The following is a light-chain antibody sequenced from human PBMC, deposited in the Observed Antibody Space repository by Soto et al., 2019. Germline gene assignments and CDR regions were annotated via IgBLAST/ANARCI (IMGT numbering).Light chain of an antibody. J-gene: IGKJ1*01. CDR2: LGS. V-gene: IGKV2-28*01. CDR1: QSLLHSDGFNY. Sequence: DIVMTQSPLSLPVTPGEPASISCRSSQSLLHSDGFNYFDWYLQKPGQSPQLLIDLGSNRASGVPDRFSGSGSGTDFTLKISRVEAEDVGIYYCMQALQTPPTFGQGTKVEIK. CDR3: MQALQTPPT.